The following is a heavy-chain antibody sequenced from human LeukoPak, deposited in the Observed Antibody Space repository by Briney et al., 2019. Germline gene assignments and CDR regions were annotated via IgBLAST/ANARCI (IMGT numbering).Heavy chain of an antibody. J-gene: IGHJ6*03. D-gene: IGHD3-10*01. V-gene: IGHV4-34*01. Sequence: SETLSLTCAVYGGSFSGYYWSWIRQPPGKGLEWIGEINHSGSTNYNPSLKSRVTISVDTSKTQFSLRLSSVTAADTAVYYCAREDSGSYYNYYYFDMDVWGKGTTVTIS. CDR2: INHSGST. CDR3: AREDSGSYYNYYYFDMDV. CDR1: GGSFSGYY.